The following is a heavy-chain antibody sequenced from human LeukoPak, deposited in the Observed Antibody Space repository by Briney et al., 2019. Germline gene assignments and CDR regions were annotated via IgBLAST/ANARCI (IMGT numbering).Heavy chain of an antibody. CDR3: ARDSYGMDV. CDR1: GFTVSSNY. CDR2: ISYDGNNK. Sequence: GGSLILSCAASGFTVSSNYMSWVRQAPGKGLEWVAVISYDGNNKYYADSVKGRFTISRDNSKNTLYLQMNNLRAEDTAVYYCARDSYGMDVWGQGTTVTVSS. J-gene: IGHJ6*02. V-gene: IGHV3-30-3*01.